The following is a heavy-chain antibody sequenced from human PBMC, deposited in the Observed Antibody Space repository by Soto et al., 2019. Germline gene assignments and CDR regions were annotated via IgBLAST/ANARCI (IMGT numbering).Heavy chain of an antibody. CDR3: ASLPYCGGDCYPPVYYTMDV. V-gene: IGHV3-30-3*01. J-gene: IGHJ6*02. CDR1: GFTFSTFA. Sequence: QVQVVESGGGVVQPGRSLRLSCAASGFTFSTFAMHWVRQAPGEGLEWVAVISYDGTNKYYADSVKGRFTISRDNSKNTLYLQLNSVRPEDTAVYYCASLPYCGGDCYPPVYYTMDVWGQGTTVTVSS. D-gene: IGHD2-21*02. CDR2: ISYDGTNK.